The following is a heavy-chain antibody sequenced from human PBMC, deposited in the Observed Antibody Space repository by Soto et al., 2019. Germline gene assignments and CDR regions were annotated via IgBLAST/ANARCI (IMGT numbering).Heavy chain of an antibody. CDR2: IIPIFGTA. Sequence: QVQLVQSGAEVKKPGSSVKVSCKASGGTFSSYAISWVRQAPGQGLEWMGGIIPIFGTANYAQKFQGRVTITADESTSTAYMELSSLRSEDTAVYYCARGPWCSGGSRYSLSYYYGMDVWGQGTTVTVSS. V-gene: IGHV1-69*01. CDR3: ARGPWCSGGSRYSLSYYYGMDV. D-gene: IGHD2-15*01. J-gene: IGHJ6*02. CDR1: GGTFSSYA.